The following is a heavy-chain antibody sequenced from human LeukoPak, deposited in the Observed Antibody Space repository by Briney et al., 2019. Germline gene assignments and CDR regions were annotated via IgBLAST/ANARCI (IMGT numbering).Heavy chain of an antibody. CDR3: ARIGDSGYYKAEYFQH. J-gene: IGHJ1*01. CDR1: GYTFTGYY. Sequence: ASVKVSCKASGYTFTGYYMHWVRQAPGQGLEWMGRINPNSGGTNYAQKFQGRVTMTRDTSISTAYMELSRLRSDDTAAYYCARIGDSGYYKAEYFQHWGQGTLVTVSS. CDR2: INPNSGGT. D-gene: IGHD3-22*01. V-gene: IGHV1-2*06.